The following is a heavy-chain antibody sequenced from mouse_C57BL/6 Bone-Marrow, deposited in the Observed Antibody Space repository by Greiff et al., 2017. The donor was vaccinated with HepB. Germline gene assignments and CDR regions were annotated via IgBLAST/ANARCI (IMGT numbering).Heavy chain of an antibody. CDR2: IDPETGGT. V-gene: IGHV1-15*01. CDR3: TLDGYYWYFDV. J-gene: IGHJ1*03. D-gene: IGHD2-3*01. Sequence: QVQLQQSGAELVRPGASVTLSCKASGYTFTDYEMHWVKQTPVHGLEWIGAIDPETGGTAYNQKFKGKAILTADKSSSTAYMELRSLTSEDSAVYYCTLDGYYWYFDVWGTGTTVTVSS. CDR1: GYTFTDYE.